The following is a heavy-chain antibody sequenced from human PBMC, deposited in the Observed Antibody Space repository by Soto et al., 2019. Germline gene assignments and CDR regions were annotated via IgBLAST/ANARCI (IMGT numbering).Heavy chain of an antibody. J-gene: IGHJ5*02. D-gene: IGHD6-6*01. CDR3: AREGEYSSSWSWFDP. CDR2: ISSSSSYT. V-gene: IGHV3-11*05. Sequence: PGESLRLSWAASGFTFSDYYMSWIRQAPGKGLEWVSYISSSSSYTNYADSVKGRFTISRDNAKNSLYLQMNSLRAEDTAVYYCAREGEYSSSWSWFDPWGQGTLVTVSS. CDR1: GFTFSDYY.